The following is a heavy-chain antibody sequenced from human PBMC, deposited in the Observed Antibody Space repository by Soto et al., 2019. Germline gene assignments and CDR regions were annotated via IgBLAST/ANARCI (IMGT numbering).Heavy chain of an antibody. Sequence: GGSLRLSCAASGFTFSSYWMSWVRQSPGKGLEWVANIKHDGNEKYYVDSVKGRFTISRDNAKNSLYLQMNSLRAEDTAVYYCARGWGGYYRNPWGQGTLVTVS. V-gene: IGHV3-7*03. J-gene: IGHJ5*02. CDR3: ARGWGGYYRNP. CDR1: GFTFSSYW. CDR2: IKHDGNEK. D-gene: IGHD3-3*01.